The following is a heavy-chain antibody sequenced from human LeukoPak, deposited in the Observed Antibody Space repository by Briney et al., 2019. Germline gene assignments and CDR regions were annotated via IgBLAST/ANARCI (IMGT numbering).Heavy chain of an antibody. D-gene: IGHD3-3*01. CDR3: ARGSLGVVINPFDY. Sequence: ALVKVSCKASGYTFTGYYMHWVRQAPGQGLEWMGWINPNSGGTNYAQKFQGRVTMTRDTSISTAYMELSRLRSDDTAVYYCARGSLGVVINPFDYWGQGTLVTVSS. J-gene: IGHJ4*02. V-gene: IGHV1-2*02. CDR2: INPNSGGT. CDR1: GYTFTGYY.